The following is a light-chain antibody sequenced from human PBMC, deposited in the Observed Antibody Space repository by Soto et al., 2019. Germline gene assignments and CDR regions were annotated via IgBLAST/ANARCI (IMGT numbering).Light chain of an antibody. CDR3: QQYNGYSRT. V-gene: IGKV1-5*01. Sequence: DIDMTQSPSTLSAFLGDIVTITCRASQSISSWLAWYQQKPGKAPDLLISDVSSLERGVASRFSGSGSGTEFTLTISSMQPDDFATYYCQQYNGYSRTFGQGTKVDIK. CDR1: QSISSW. CDR2: DVS. J-gene: IGKJ1*01.